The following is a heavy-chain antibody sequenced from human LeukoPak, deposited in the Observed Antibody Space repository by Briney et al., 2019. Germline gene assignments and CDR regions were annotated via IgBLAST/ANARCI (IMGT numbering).Heavy chain of an antibody. Sequence: GGSLRLSCAASGLTVSSNSIRWVRQAPGKGLEWVSVIYSAGATYYADSVRGRFTISRDNSKNTVYLQMNSLRAEDTAFYYCARDRGTSGYIFDYWGRGTLVTVSS. V-gene: IGHV3-53*01. CDR3: ARDRGTSGYIFDY. CDR2: IYSAGAT. D-gene: IGHD3-22*01. CDR1: GLTVSSNS. J-gene: IGHJ4*02.